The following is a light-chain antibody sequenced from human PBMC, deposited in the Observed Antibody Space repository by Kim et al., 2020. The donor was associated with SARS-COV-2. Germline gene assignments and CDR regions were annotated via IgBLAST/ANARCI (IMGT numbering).Light chain of an antibody. Sequence: LSPGERATLSCRASQSISSAYLAWFQQKPGQAPRLLIYGTSSRATAIPDRFSGSGSGTDFTLTISRLEPEDFVVYYCQHYGSSPWTFGQGTKLEI. CDR2: GTS. CDR3: QHYGSSPWT. V-gene: IGKV3-20*01. CDR1: QSISSAY. J-gene: IGKJ1*01.